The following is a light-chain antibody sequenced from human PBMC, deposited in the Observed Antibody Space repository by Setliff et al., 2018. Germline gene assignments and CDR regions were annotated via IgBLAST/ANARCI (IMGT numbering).Light chain of an antibody. Sequence: QSALTQPASVSGSPGQSITISCTGTSSDVGGYRYVSWHQQHPGKAPKLMIYDVSNRPSGVSNRFSGSKSGNTASLTISGLQAEDEADYYCSSYTSSSSYVFGTGTKVTV. V-gene: IGLV2-14*03. J-gene: IGLJ1*01. CDR2: DVS. CDR1: SSDVGGYRY. CDR3: SSYTSSSSYV.